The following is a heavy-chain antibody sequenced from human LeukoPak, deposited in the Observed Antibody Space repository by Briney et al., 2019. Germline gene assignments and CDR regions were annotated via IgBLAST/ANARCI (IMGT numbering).Heavy chain of an antibody. CDR3: TRTVATRGVRYFDY. CDR2: IRSKAYGGTT. Sequence: GGSLRLSCTASGFTFGDYAMSWVRQAPGKGLEWVGFIRSKAYGGTTEYAASVKGRFTISRDDSKSIAYLQMNSLKTEDTAVYYCTRTVATRGVRYFDYWGQGTLVIVSS. CDR1: GFTFGDYA. J-gene: IGHJ4*02. V-gene: IGHV3-49*04. D-gene: IGHD5-12*01.